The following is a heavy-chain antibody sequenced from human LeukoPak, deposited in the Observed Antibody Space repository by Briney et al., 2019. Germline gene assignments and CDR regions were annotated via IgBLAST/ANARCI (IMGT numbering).Heavy chain of an antibody. CDR2: ISAYNGNT. Sequence: ASVKVSCKASGYTFTSYGISWVRQAPGQGLEWMGWISAYNGNTNYAQKLQGRVTMTTDTSTSTAYMELRSLRSDDTAVYYCARGGGNNYPYYYYGRDVWAKGTRVTVSS. CDR3: ARGGGNNYPYYYYGRDV. D-gene: IGHD5-24*01. V-gene: IGHV1-18*01. CDR1: GYTFTSYG. J-gene: IGHJ6*04.